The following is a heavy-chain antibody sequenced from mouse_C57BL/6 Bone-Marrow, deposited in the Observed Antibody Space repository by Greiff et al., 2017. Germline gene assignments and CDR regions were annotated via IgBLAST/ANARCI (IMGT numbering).Heavy chain of an antibody. CDR2: ISSGSSTI. CDR3: ARRACGYYGDY. CDR1: GFTFSDYG. Sequence: DVQLVESGGGLVKPGGSLKLSCAASGFTFSDYGMHWVRQAPEKGLEWVAYISSGSSTIYYADKVKGRFTISRDKAKNTLFLQMTSLRSEDTAMYDCARRACGYYGDYWGQGTTLTVSS. D-gene: IGHD3-3*01. V-gene: IGHV5-17*01. J-gene: IGHJ2*01.